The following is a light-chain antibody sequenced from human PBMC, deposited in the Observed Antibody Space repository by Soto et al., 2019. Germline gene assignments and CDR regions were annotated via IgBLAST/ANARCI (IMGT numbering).Light chain of an antibody. V-gene: IGKV3-20*01. CDR3: QQYGSSSIT. CDR1: QSVSSSH. CDR2: DTS. J-gene: IGKJ5*01. Sequence: EVELTQSPGTLSLSPGERATLSCRASQSVSSSHLAWYQQKRGQAPRLLIYDTSTRATGIPDRFSGSGSGTDFTLTISRLEPEDFAVYYCQQYGSSSITFGQGTRLEI.